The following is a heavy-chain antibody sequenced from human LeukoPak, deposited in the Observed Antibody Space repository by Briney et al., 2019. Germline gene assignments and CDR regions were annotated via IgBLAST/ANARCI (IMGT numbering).Heavy chain of an antibody. D-gene: IGHD3-16*01. J-gene: IGHJ3*02. CDR2: IYYSGST. V-gene: IGHV4-59*01. Sequence: SETLSLTCTVSGGSISSYYWSWIRQPPGKGLEWIGYIYYSGSTNYNPSLKSRVTISVDTSKNQFSLKLSSVTAADTAVYYCARYPDTFTSLQPPPGAFDIWGQGTMVTVSS. CDR3: ARYPDTFTSLQPPPGAFDI. CDR1: GGSISSYY.